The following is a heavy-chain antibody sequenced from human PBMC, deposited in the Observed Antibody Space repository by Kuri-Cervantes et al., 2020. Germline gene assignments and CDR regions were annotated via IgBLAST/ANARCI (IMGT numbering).Heavy chain of an antibody. V-gene: IGHV3-9*01. D-gene: IGHD4-17*01. Sequence: SLKISCAASGFTFDDYAMHWVRQAPGKGLEWVSGISWNSGSIGYADSVKGRFTISRDNAKNSLYLQMNSLRAEDTAVYYCAREYGEDAFDIWGQGTMVTVSS. CDR2: ISWNSGSI. J-gene: IGHJ3*02. CDR1: GFTFDDYA. CDR3: AREYGEDAFDI.